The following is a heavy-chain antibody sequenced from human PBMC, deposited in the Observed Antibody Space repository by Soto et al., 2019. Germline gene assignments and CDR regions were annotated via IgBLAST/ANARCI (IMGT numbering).Heavy chain of an antibody. CDR1: GYTFTGYY. V-gene: IGHV1-2*04. Sequence: VASVKVSCKASGYTFTGYYMHWVRQAPGQGLEWMGWINPNSGGTNYAQKFQGWVTMTRDTSISTAYMELSRLRSDDTAVYYCARDYGGNLAYFQHWGQGTLVTVSS. CDR2: INPNSGGT. CDR3: ARDYGGNLAYFQH. D-gene: IGHD4-17*01. J-gene: IGHJ1*01.